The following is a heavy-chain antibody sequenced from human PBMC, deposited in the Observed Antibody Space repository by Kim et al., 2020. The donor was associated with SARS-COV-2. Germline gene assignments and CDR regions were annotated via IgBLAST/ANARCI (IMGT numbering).Heavy chain of an antibody. J-gene: IGHJ4*02. CDR3: AVSGNNWDDQPHC. CDR2: IYHNGNT. Sequence: SETLSLSCTVSGDSISSRSYYWGWIRQPPGKGLEWIGSIYHNGNTYHNPSLKSRVTISVDTSNNQFSLKLSFVTAADTAVYYCAVSGNNWDDQPHCWGQGTLVTVSS. CDR1: GDSISSRSYY. V-gene: IGHV4-39*01. D-gene: IGHD2-15*01.